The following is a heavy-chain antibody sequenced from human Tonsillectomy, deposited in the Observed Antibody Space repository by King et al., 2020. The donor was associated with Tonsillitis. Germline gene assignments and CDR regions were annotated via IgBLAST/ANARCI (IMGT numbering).Heavy chain of an antibody. CDR1: GFTFSSYA. CDR2: ISYDGSNK. J-gene: IGHJ6*02. Sequence: VQLVESGGGVVQPGRSLRLSCAASGFTFSSYAMHWVRQAPGKGLEWVAVISYDGSNKYYADSVKGRFTISRDNSKNTLYLQMNSLRAEDTAVYYCARCVTMTVVVTPYYYGMDVWGQGTTVTVSS. V-gene: IGHV3-30-3*01. D-gene: IGHD3-22*01. CDR3: ARCVTMTVVVTPYYYGMDV.